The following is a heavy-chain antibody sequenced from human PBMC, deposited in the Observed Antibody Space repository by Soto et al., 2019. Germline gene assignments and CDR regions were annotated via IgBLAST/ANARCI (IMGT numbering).Heavy chain of an antibody. CDR3: ARADIVVVPAAMAWFDP. CDR2: IYYSGST. V-gene: IGHV4-30-4*01. D-gene: IGHD2-2*01. Sequence: SETLSLTCTVSGGSISSGDYYWSWIRQPPGKRLEWIGYIYYSGSTYYNPSLKSRVTISVDTSKNQFSLKLSSVTAADTAVYYCARADIVVVPAAMAWFDPWGQGTLVTVSS. J-gene: IGHJ5*02. CDR1: GGSISSGDYY.